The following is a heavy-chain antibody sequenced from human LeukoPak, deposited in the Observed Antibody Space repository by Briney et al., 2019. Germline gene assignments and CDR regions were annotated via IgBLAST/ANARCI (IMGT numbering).Heavy chain of an antibody. J-gene: IGHJ5*02. CDR2: ISSSSSYI. Sequence: PGGSLRLSCAASGFTFSSYSMSWVRQAPGKGLEWVSSISSSSSYIYYADSVKGRFTISRDNAKNSLYLQMNSLRAEDTAVYYCARGGRASWDNWFDPWGQGTLVTVSS. V-gene: IGHV3-21*01. CDR3: ARGGRASWDNWFDP. D-gene: IGHD2-2*01. CDR1: GFTFSSYS.